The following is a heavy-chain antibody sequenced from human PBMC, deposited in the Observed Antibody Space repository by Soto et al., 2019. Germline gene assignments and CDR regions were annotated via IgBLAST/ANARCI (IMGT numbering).Heavy chain of an antibody. J-gene: IGHJ3*02. CDR2: IKSKTDGGTT. CDR1: GFTFSNAW. CDR3: TTGTSPKDPLLISVGATACDI. Sequence: GGSLRLSCAASGFTFSNAWMSWVRQAPGKGLEWVGRIKSKTDGGTTDYAAPVKGRFTISRDDSKNTLYLQMNSLKTEDTAVYYCTTGTSPKDPLLISVGATACDIWGKGTMVTVSS. D-gene: IGHD1-26*01. V-gene: IGHV3-15*01.